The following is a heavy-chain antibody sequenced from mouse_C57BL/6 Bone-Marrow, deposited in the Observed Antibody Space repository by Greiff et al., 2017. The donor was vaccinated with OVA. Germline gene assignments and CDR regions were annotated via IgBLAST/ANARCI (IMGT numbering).Heavy chain of an antibody. D-gene: IGHD2-3*01. CDR2: IDPSDSYT. V-gene: IGHV1-59*01. Sequence: QVQLQQPGAELVRPGTSVKLSCKASGYTFTSYWMHWVKQRPGQGLEWIGVIDPSDSYTNYNQKFKGKATLTVDTSSSTAYMQLSSLTSEDSAVYYCARNRWLPFAYWGQGTLVTVSA. CDR1: GYTFTSYW. CDR3: ARNRWLPFAY. J-gene: IGHJ3*01.